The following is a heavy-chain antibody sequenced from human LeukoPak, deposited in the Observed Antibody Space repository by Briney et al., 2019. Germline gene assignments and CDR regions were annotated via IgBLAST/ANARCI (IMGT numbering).Heavy chain of an antibody. Sequence: ASVKVSCKASRYTFTSYDINWVRQATGQGLEWMGWMYPNSGNTGYAQKFQGRVTMTRNTSISTAYMELSSLRSEDTAVYYCARDGVYDSSGYYLGFPYYYYYMDVWGKGTTVTVSS. D-gene: IGHD3-22*01. CDR2: MYPNSGNT. V-gene: IGHV1-8*01. CDR1: RYTFTSYD. J-gene: IGHJ6*03. CDR3: ARDGVYDSSGYYLGFPYYYYYMDV.